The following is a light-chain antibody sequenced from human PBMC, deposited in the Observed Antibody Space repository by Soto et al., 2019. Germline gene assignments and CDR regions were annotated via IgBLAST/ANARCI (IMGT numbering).Light chain of an antibody. Sequence: IQLTQSPSSLSASVGDRVTITCRASQDISTFLAWYQQKPGKAPKLLIYGASSRAPGIPDRFSGSGSGTDFTLTISRLEPEDFAVYYCQQYGSSPPLTFGGGTKVEIK. CDR1: QDISTF. CDR3: QQYGSSPPLT. V-gene: IGKV1-NL1*01. J-gene: IGKJ4*01. CDR2: GAS.